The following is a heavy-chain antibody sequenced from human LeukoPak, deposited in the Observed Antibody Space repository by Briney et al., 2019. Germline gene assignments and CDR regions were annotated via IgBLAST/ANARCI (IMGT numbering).Heavy chain of an antibody. V-gene: IGHV3-43D*03. CDR2: ISWDGGST. CDR1: GFTFDDYA. J-gene: IGHJ4*02. Sequence: GGSLRLSCAASGFTFDDYAMHWVRQAPGKGLEWVSLISWDGGSTYYADSVKGRFTISRDNAKNSLYLQMNSLRAEDTALYYCARAYGDYQYYFDYWGQGTLVTVSS. CDR3: ARAYGDYQYYFDY. D-gene: IGHD4-17*01.